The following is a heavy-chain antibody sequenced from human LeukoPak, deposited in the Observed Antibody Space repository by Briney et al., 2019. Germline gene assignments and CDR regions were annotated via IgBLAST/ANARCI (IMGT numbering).Heavy chain of an antibody. D-gene: IGHD3-22*01. CDR3: ARDPGGYYDSSGYYSHVGYFDY. CDR2: IYYSGST. Sequence: PSETLSLTCTVSGGSISSYYWSWIRQPPGKGLEWIGYIYYSGSTNHNPSLKSRVTISVDTSKNQFSLKLSSVTVADTAVYYCARDPGGYYDSSGYYSHVGYFDYWGQGTLVTVSS. CDR1: GGSISSYY. V-gene: IGHV4-59*01. J-gene: IGHJ4*02.